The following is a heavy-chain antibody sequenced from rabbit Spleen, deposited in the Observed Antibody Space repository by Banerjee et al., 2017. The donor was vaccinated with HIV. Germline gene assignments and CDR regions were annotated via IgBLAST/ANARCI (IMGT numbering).Heavy chain of an antibody. CDR3: ARDLTGVIGWNFGW. V-gene: IGHV1S40*01. D-gene: IGHD1-1*01. CDR2: IDTGSGST. CDR1: GFSFSSSDY. Sequence: QSLEESGGDLVKPGASLTLTCIASGFSFSSSDYICWVRQAPGMGLEWIGCIDTGSGSTHYASWAKGRFTFSKTSSTTVTLQMTSLTAADTATYFCARDLTGVIGWNFGWWGQGTLVTVS. J-gene: IGHJ4*01.